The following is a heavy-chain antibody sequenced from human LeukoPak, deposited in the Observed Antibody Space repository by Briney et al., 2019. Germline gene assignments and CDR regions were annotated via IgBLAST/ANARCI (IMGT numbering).Heavy chain of an antibody. CDR3: AKDHNDYSNYGRSDY. D-gene: IGHD4-11*01. Sequence: GGSLRLSCAASGFTFSSYGMHWVRQAPGKGLEWVAVISYDGSNKYYADSVKGRFTISRDNSKNTLYLQMNSLRAEDTAVYYCAKDHNDYSNYGRSDYWGQGTLVTVSS. J-gene: IGHJ4*02. CDR1: GFTFSSYG. V-gene: IGHV3-30*18. CDR2: ISYDGSNK.